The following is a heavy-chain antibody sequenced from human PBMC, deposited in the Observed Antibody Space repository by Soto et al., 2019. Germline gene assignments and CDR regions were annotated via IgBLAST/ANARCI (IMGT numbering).Heavy chain of an antibody. D-gene: IGHD4-17*01. Sequence: EVQLVESGGGLVKPGGFLRLSCAASGFTFSSYSMNWVRQAPGKGLEWVSSISSSSSYIYYADSVKGRFTISRDNAKNSLYLQMNSLRAEDTAVYYCLTVTTTSSGMDVWGQGTTVTVSS. CDR3: LTVTTTSSGMDV. CDR2: ISSSSSYI. CDR1: GFTFSSYS. V-gene: IGHV3-21*01. J-gene: IGHJ6*02.